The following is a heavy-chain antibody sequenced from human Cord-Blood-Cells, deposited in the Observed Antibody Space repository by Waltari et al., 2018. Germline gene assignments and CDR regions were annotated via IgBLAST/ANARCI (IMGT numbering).Heavy chain of an antibody. J-gene: IGHJ4*02. D-gene: IGHD1-26*01. CDR1: GYTLTELS. CDR2: FEREDGET. Sequence: QVQLVQSGAEVKKPGASVKVSCKVSGYTLTELSMHWVRQAPGKGLEWMGGFEREDGETIYEQKFQGRVTMTEDTSTDTAYMGLSSLRSEDTAVYYCATAYRVGAATGFDYWGQGTLVTVSS. CDR3: ATAYRVGAATGFDY. V-gene: IGHV1-24*01.